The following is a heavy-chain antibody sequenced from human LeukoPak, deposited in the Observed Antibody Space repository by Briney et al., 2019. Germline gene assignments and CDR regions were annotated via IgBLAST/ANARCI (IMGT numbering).Heavy chain of an antibody. CDR2: IYYSGST. J-gene: IGHJ5*02. V-gene: IGHV4-30-4*08. CDR1: GGSISSGDYY. Sequence: SETLSLTCTVSGGSISSGDYYWSWIRQPPGKGLEWIGYIYYSGSTYYNPSLKSRVTISVDTSKNQFSLKLNSVTAADTAVYYCARHDFWSGYMANNWFDPWGQGTLVTVSS. CDR3: ARHDFWSGYMANNWFDP. D-gene: IGHD3-3*01.